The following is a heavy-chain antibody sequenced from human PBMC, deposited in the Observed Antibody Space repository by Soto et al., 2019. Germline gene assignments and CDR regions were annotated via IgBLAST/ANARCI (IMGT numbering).Heavy chain of an antibody. CDR2: IYYSGST. CDR1: GGSISSGGYF. D-gene: IGHD3-3*01. Sequence: QVQLQESGPGLVKPSQTLSLTCTVSGGSISSGGYFWSWIRQHPGKGLEWIGYIYYSGSTYYNPSLKSRVTISVDTSRNHCSLKLSSVTSADPAVYYCPRGRTYYAPWGQGTLVTVSP. V-gene: IGHV4-31*03. CDR3: PRGRTYYAP. J-gene: IGHJ5*02.